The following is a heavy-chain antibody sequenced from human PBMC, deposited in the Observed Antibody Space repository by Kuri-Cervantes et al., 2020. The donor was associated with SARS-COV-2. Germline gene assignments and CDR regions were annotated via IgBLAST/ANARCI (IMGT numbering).Heavy chain of an antibody. J-gene: IGHJ6*02. Sequence: SCTVSGGSISTYYRGWIRQPPGKGLEWIGYIYYSGSTTYNSSLKSRVTNSVDTSKNQFSLELDSVTAADTAVYYCARESNYSHYYGTEVWGQGTTVTVSS. CDR2: IYYSGST. CDR1: GGSISTYY. V-gene: IGHV4-59*01. CDR3: ARESNYSHYYGTEV.